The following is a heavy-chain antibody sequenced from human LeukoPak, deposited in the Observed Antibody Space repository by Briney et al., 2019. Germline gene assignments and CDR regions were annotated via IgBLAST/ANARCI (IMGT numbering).Heavy chain of an antibody. D-gene: IGHD5-24*01. CDR2: INPNSGGT. CDR1: GYTFTGYY. J-gene: IGHJ4*02. Sequence: ASVKVSCKASGYTFTGYYMHWVRQAPGQGLEWMGWINPNSGGTNYAQKFQGRVTMTRDTSISTAYMELSRLRSDDTAVYYCARVGGDGYNFPPYWGQGTLVTVSS. V-gene: IGHV1-2*02. CDR3: ARVGGDGYNFPPY.